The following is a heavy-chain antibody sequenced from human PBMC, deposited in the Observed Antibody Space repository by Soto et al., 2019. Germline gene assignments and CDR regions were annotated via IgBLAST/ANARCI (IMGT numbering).Heavy chain of an antibody. CDR3: ARGLVRLRLGELSLSGGSAYYYYGMDV. J-gene: IGHJ6*02. CDR1: GDTISTGGYT. Sequence: SETLSLTCDVFGDTISTGGYTWAWIRQPPGKALEWIGHTYHSGNPYYNPSLKSRVTISVDTSKNQFSLKLSSVTAADTAVYYCARGLVRLRLGELSLSGGSAYYYYGMDVWGQGTTVTVSS. V-gene: IGHV4-30-2*01. D-gene: IGHD3-16*02. CDR2: TYHSGNP.